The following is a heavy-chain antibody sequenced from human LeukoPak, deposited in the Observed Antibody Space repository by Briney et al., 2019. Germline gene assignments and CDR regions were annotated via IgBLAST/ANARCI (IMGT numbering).Heavy chain of an antibody. CDR3: ARDPDTAMVYYFDY. CDR1: GFTFSSYA. J-gene: IGHJ4*02. CDR2: ISYDGSNK. D-gene: IGHD5-18*01. Sequence: GGSLRLSCAASGFTFSSYAMHWVRQAPSKGLEWVAVISYDGSNKYYADSVKGRFTISRDNSKNTLYLQMNSLRAEDTAVYYCARDPDTAMVYYFDYWGQGTLVTVSS. V-gene: IGHV3-30-3*01.